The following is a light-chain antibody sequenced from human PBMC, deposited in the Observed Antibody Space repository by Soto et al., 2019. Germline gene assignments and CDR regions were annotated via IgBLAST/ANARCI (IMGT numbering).Light chain of an antibody. Sequence: DTQLTQSPSFLSASVGDRVTIACRASQDVSRSVGWYQQKPGTAPKLLISAASTLNSGVPSRFSGSGCGTDFTLTISSLQPEDFAKYDCQQLWTYPLTFGGGTKVEI. V-gene: IGKV1-9*01. CDR3: QQLWTYPLT. J-gene: IGKJ4*01. CDR2: AAS. CDR1: QDVSRS.